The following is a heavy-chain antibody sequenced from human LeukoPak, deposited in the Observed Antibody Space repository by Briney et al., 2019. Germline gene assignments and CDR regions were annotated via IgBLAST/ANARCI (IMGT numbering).Heavy chain of an antibody. D-gene: IGHD6-19*01. CDR3: AIPYPSITVAVTGYSDY. CDR2: ISSSGRST. CDR1: GFIFSSYA. J-gene: IGHJ4*02. V-gene: IGHV3-23*01. Sequence: GGSLRLSCAASGFIFSSYAMSWVRQAPGNGLDWVSAISSSGRSTYYADSVKGRFTISRDNSKNTLSLQMNSVRDQDTAVYYCAIPYPSITVAVTGYSDYWGQGTLVTVSS.